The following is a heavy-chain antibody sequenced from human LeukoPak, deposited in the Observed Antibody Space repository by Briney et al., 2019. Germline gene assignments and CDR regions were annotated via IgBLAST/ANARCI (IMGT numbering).Heavy chain of an antibody. V-gene: IGHV4-39*07. Sequence: PSETLSLTCTVSGGSISSSTYYWGWIRQPPGKGLEWIGSIYYSGNTYYKPSLKSRVTISVDTSRNQFSLKLNSVTAADTAMYYCARVFKRVITFGEVIVNPKYYLDYWGQGTLVTVSP. J-gene: IGHJ4*02. D-gene: IGHD3-16*02. CDR1: GGSISSSTYY. CDR2: IYYSGNT. CDR3: ARVFKRVITFGEVIVNPKYYLDY.